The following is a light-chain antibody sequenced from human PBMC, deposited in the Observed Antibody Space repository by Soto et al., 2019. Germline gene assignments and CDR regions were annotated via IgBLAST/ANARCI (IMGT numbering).Light chain of an antibody. CDR3: ETWDSNTRV. CDR2: LESSGSY. V-gene: IGLV4-60*02. CDR1: SGHSSYI. Sequence: QLVLTQSSSASASLGSSVKLTCTLSSGHSSYIIAWHQQQPGKAPRYLMKLESSGSYNKGSGVPDRFSGSSSGADRYLTISNLQFEDEADYYCETWDSNTRVFGGGTTLTVL. J-gene: IGLJ3*02.